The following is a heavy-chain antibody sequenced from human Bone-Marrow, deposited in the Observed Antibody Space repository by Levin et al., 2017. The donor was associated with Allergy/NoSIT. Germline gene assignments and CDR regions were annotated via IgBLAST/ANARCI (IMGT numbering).Heavy chain of an antibody. D-gene: IGHD4-11*01. CDR2: IYYSGST. J-gene: IGHJ6*02. Sequence: SETLSLTCTVSGGSISSGGYYWSWIRQHPGKGLEWIGYIYYSGSTYYNPSLKSRVTISVDTSKNQFSLKLSSVTAADTAVYYCARESVTTSGVNYGMDVWGQGTTVTVSS. CDR3: ARESVTTSGVNYGMDV. V-gene: IGHV4-31*03. CDR1: GGSISSGGYY.